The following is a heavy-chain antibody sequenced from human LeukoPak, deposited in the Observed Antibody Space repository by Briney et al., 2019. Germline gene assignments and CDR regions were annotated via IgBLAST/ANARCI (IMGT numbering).Heavy chain of an antibody. CDR3: AREEAAAALPFDY. CDR2: IIPIFGTA. CDR1: GGTFSSYA. J-gene: IGHJ4*02. V-gene: IGHV1-69*05. D-gene: IGHD6-13*01. Sequence: ASVKVSCKASGGTFSSYAISWVRQAPGQGLEWMGWIIPIFGTANSAQKFQGRVTITTDESTSTAYMELSSLRSEDTAVYYCAREEAAAALPFDYWGQGTLVTVSS.